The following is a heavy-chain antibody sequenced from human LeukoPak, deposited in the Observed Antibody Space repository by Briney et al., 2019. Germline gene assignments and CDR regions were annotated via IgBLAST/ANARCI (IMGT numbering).Heavy chain of an antibody. CDR1: GYTFTSYY. D-gene: IGHD5-12*01. V-gene: IGHV1-46*01. J-gene: IGHJ4*02. CDR3: ARSRYSGYDPVY. CDR2: INPSGGST. Sequence: ASVKVSCKASGYTFTSYYMYWVRQAPGQGLEWMEIINPSGGSTSYAQKFQGRVTMTRDTSTSTVYMELSSLRSEDTAVYYCARSRYSGYDPVYWGQGTLVTVSS.